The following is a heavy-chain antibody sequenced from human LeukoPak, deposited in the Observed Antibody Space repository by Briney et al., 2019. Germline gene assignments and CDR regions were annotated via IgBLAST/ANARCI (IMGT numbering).Heavy chain of an antibody. V-gene: IGHV4-39*07. CDR2: INYSGST. CDR1: GGSITTSNYY. Sequence: PSETLSLTCTVSGGSITTSNYYWGWIRQPPGKGLEWIGIINYSGSTYYNLSLKSRVTMSVDTSKNQFSLKLNSVTAADTAVYYCAGVPTSDYFDCWGQGTLVTVSS. CDR3: AGVPTSDYFDC. J-gene: IGHJ4*02.